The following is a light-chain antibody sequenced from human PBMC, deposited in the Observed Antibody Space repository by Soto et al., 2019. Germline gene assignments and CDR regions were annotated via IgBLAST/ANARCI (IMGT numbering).Light chain of an antibody. Sequence: EIVLTPSPGTLSLSPGERATLSCRASHSVSSSYLAWYQHTPGQSPRLLIYGASSRTTGIPDRFSGSGSGTDFTITISRRETEDFAVYYFHHYDRYPLTFGGGTKGEIK. V-gene: IGKV3-20*01. CDR3: HHYDRYPLT. CDR1: HSVSSSY. J-gene: IGKJ4*01. CDR2: GAS.